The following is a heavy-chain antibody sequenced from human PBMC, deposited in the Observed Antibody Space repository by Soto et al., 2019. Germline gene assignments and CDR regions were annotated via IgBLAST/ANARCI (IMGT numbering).Heavy chain of an antibody. V-gene: IGHV4-4*02. D-gene: IGHD6-6*01. Sequence: QVQLQESGPGLVRSSGTLSLTCSVSGVPISSSNWWMWVRQPPGKGLEWIGRIYHTGITNYNPSRKSRVTISVYKSKKMCSLNLNSVTAADTAVYYGARAVGIPARQSSYDDYGMDVWGQGTTVIVSS. CDR1: GVPISSSNW. J-gene: IGHJ6*02. CDR2: IYHTGIT. CDR3: ARAVGIPARQSSYDDYGMDV.